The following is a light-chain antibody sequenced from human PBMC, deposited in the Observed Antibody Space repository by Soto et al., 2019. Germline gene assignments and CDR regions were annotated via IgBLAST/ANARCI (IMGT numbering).Light chain of an antibody. V-gene: IGKV3D-11*02. CDR2: DAS. Sequence: ENVLAQAPGPLSFSPGEGATLSCRASQSINTYLAWYQQKPGQAPRLLIYDASKRATGIPARFSGSGSGTNFTLTISSLEPEDFAVYYCQQRRSWQVTFGQGTRLEIK. CDR3: QQRRSWQVT. CDR1: QSINTY. J-gene: IGKJ5*01.